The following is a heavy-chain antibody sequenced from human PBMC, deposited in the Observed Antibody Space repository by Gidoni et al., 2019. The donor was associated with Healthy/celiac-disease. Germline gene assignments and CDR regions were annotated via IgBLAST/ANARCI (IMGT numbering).Heavy chain of an antibody. CDR2: IRSKAYGGTT. J-gene: IGHJ4*02. V-gene: IGHV3-49*04. CDR1: GFTFGDYA. Sequence: EVQLVESGGGLVQPGRSLRLSCTASGFTFGDYAMSWVRQAPGKGLEWVGFIRSKAYGGTTEYAASVKGRFTISRDDSKSIAYLQMNSLKTEDTAVYYCTREAYCSGGSCYSDYWGQGTLVTVSS. D-gene: IGHD2-15*01. CDR3: TREAYCSGGSCYSDY.